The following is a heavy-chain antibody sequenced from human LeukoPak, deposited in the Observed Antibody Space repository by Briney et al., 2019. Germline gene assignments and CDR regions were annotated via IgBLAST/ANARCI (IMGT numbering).Heavy chain of an antibody. CDR3: AKDTSRLYYYYGMDV. V-gene: IGHV3-23*01. CDR2: ISGSGGST. CDR1: GFTSSSYA. D-gene: IGHD2-2*01. Sequence: AGGSLRLSCAASGFTSSSYAMSWVRQAPGKGLEWVSAISGSGGSTYYADSVKGRFTISRDNSKNTLYLQMNSLRAEDTAVYYCAKDTSRLYYYYGMDVWGQGTTVTVSS. J-gene: IGHJ6*02.